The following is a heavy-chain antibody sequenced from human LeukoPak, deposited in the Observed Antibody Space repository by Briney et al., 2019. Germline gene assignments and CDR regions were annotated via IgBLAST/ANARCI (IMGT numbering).Heavy chain of an antibody. CDR2: ISYDGSNK. D-gene: IGHD6-19*01. V-gene: IGHV3-30*18. Sequence: PGGSLRLSCAASGFTFSSYGMHWVRQAPGKGLEWVAVISYDGSNKYYADSVKGRFTISRDNSKNKLYLQMNSLRAEDTAVYYCAKDQRYSSGWYDWGQGTLVTVSS. CDR1: GFTFSSYG. J-gene: IGHJ4*02. CDR3: AKDQRYSSGWYD.